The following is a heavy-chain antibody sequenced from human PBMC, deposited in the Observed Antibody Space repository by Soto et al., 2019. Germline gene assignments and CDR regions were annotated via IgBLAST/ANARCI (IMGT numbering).Heavy chain of an antibody. CDR1: GGSINSGGYY. CDR2: IYYSGST. CDR3: AKDSNDFWSGYFH. Sequence: SETLSLTCTVSGGSINSGGYYWSWIRQPPGKGLEWIGYIYYSGSTYYNPSLKSRIIISLDTSKNQFSLNLSSVTAADTAVYYCAKDSNDFWSGYFHWGQGTLVTVSS. V-gene: IGHV4-30-4*01. J-gene: IGHJ4*02. D-gene: IGHD3-3*01.